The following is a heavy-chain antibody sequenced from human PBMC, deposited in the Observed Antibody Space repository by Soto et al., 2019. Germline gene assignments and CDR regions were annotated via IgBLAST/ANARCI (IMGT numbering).Heavy chain of an antibody. D-gene: IGHD2-8*01. Sequence: GSLRLSCAASGFTFSGSGIHWVRQASGKGLEWVGRIRTKTNNYATAYAASVKGRFTISRDDSKNMAYLQMNSLKTEDTAVYYCARAISLIMAAPAYWGQGTLVTVSS. CDR1: GFTFSGSG. CDR3: ARAISLIMAAPAY. CDR2: IRTKTNNYAT. J-gene: IGHJ4*02. V-gene: IGHV3-73*01.